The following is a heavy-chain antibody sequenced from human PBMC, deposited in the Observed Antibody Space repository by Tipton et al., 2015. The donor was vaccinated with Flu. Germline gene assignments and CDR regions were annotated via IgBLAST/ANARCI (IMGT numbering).Heavy chain of an antibody. Sequence: TLSLTCTVSGGPISHYYWSWIRQSPGKGLEWIGYIYYSGSTNYNPSLKSRVTISVDASKSQFSLKLSSVTAADTAVYYCARGWQWLADAFDYWGQGTLVTVSS. V-gene: IGHV4-59*08. CDR2: IYYSGST. CDR3: ARGWQWLADAFDY. D-gene: IGHD6-19*01. CDR1: GGPISHYY. J-gene: IGHJ4*02.